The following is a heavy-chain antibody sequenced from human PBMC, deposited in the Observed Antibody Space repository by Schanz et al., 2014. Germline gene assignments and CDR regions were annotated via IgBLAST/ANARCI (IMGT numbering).Heavy chain of an antibody. CDR3: ARPRFDYGEVDY. D-gene: IGHD4-17*01. J-gene: IGHJ4*02. CDR1: GFAFSSYS. Sequence: EGQLLESGGGLIQPGGSLRLSCAASGFAFSSYSMNWVRQAPGKGLEWVSSISSSGSYIHYADSVKGRFTISRDRFQNTLYLRMSSLRAEDTAVYYCARPRFDYGEVDYWGQGTLVTVSS. CDR2: ISSSGSYI. V-gene: IGHV3-21*01.